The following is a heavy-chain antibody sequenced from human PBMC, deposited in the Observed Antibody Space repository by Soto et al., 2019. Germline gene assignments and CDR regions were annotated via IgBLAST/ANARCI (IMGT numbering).Heavy chain of an antibody. Sequence: SETLSLTCTVSGGSISSYYWSWIRQPPGKGLEWIGYIYYSGSTNYNPSLKSRVTISVDTPKNQFSRKLSSVTAAHTAVYYCARAWGVGRAHNWFGPWGQGTMVTVAS. CDR1: GGSISSYY. D-gene: IGHD3-10*01. CDR2: IYYSGST. J-gene: IGHJ5*02. V-gene: IGHV4-59*01. CDR3: ARAWGVGRAHNWFGP.